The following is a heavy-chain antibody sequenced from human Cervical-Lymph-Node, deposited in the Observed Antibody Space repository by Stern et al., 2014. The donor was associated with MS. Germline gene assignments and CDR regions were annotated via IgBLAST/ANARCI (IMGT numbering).Heavy chain of an antibody. CDR2: IDPGDSYT. Sequence: EAQLVQSGAEVKKPGESLKISCKGSGYNFIDYSISWVRQMPGKGLEWVGRIDPGDSYTTYSPSFQGHVTISSDKSTSTAYLQWSSLKASDIAIYYCATRRSLADTDYFEYWGQGTLVTVSS. CDR3: ATRRSLADTDYFEY. V-gene: IGHV5-10-1*03. CDR1: GYNFIDYS. D-gene: IGHD6-19*01. J-gene: IGHJ4*02.